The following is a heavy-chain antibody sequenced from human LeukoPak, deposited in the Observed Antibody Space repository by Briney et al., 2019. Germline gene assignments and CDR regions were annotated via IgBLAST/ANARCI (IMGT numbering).Heavy chain of an antibody. Sequence: SQTLSLTCAISGDSVSSNSAAWNWIRQSPSRGLEWLGRTYYRSKWYNDYAVSVKSRITINPDTSKNQFSLQLNSVTPEDTAVYYCARESRAATIHPLNWFDPWGQGLLVTVSS. D-gene: IGHD1-14*01. J-gene: IGHJ5*02. CDR3: ARESRAATIHPLNWFDP. CDR1: GDSVSSNSAA. V-gene: IGHV6-1*01. CDR2: TYYRSKWYN.